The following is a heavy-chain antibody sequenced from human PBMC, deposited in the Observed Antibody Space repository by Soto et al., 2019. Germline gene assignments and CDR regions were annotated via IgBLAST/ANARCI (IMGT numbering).Heavy chain of an antibody. J-gene: IGHJ2*01. CDR1: GYTFTSYY. D-gene: IGHD3-10*01. V-gene: IGHV1-46*01. CDR3: ARSVTVVRAVIIWYFHL. Sequence: QVQLVQSGAEVKKPGASVKVSCKASGYTFTSYYMHWVRQAPGQGLEWMGIINPSGGSTSYGQKFKSRLTMTKDTSTSPVDLKLSSMRPEDTATYYCARSVTVVRAVIIWYFHLWGRGTLVTVSS. CDR2: INPSGGST.